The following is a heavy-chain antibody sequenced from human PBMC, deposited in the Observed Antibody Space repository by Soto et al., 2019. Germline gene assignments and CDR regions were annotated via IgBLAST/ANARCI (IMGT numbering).Heavy chain of an antibody. J-gene: IGHJ6*02. V-gene: IGHV5-10-1*01. CDR2: IDPSDSYT. CDR1: GYSFTSYW. D-gene: IGHD3-10*01. Sequence: GESLKISCKGSGYSFTSYWISWVRQMPGKGLEWMGRIDPSDSYTNYSPSFQGHVTISADKSISTAYLQWSSLKASDTAMYYCARLAKDYYGSGSGNLYYYGMDVWGQGTTVTVSS. CDR3: ARLAKDYYGSGSGNLYYYGMDV.